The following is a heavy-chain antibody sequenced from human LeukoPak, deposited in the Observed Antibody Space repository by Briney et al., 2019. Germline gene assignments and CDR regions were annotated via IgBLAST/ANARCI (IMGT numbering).Heavy chain of an antibody. CDR3: ARSMYYYDSSGYYGTHDAFDI. J-gene: IGHJ3*02. CDR2: ISAYNGNT. D-gene: IGHD3-22*01. Sequence: ASVKVSCTASGYTFTSYGISWVRQAPGQGLEWMGWISAYNGNTNYAQKLQGRVTMTTDTSTSTAYMELRSLRSDDTAVYYCARSMYYYDSSGYYGTHDAFDIWGQGTMVTVSS. V-gene: IGHV1-18*01. CDR1: GYTFTSYG.